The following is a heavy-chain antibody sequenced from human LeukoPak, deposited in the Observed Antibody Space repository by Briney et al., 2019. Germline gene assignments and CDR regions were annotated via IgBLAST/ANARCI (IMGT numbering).Heavy chain of an antibody. D-gene: IGHD3-22*01. CDR2: FDPEDGET. J-gene: IGHJ3*02. CDR3: ARQQGTYYYDSSGRPGAFDI. CDR1: GYTLTELS. V-gene: IGHV1-24*01. Sequence: ASVKVSCKVSGYTLTELSMHWVRQAPGKGLEWMGGFDPEDGETIYAQKFQGRVTMTEDTSTDTAYMELSSLRSEDTAVYYCARQQGTYYYDSSGRPGAFDIWGQGTMVTVSS.